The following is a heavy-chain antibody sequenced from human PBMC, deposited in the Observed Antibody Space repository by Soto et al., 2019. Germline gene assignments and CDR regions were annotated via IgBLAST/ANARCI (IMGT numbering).Heavy chain of an antibody. Sequence: SETLSLTCTVSGGSISSYYWSWIRQPPGKGLEWIGYIYYSGSTNYNPSLKSRVTISLDTSKNQFSLKLSSVTAADTAVYYCARDRHILTGYYPYNWFDPWGQGTLVTVSS. J-gene: IGHJ5*02. D-gene: IGHD3-9*01. CDR3: ARDRHILTGYYPYNWFDP. CDR1: GGSISSYY. CDR2: IYYSGST. V-gene: IGHV4-59*12.